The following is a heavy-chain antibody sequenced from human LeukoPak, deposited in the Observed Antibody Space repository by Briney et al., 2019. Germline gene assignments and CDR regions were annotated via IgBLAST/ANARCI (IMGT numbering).Heavy chain of an antibody. V-gene: IGHV3-53*01. J-gene: IGHJ4*02. D-gene: IGHD3-10*01. Sequence: GGSLRLSCAASGFTVSSNYMSWVRQAPGKGLEWVSVIYSGGSTYYADSVKGRFTISRDNSKNTLYLQMNSLRAEDTAVYYCAREGLTSSGSYSFDYWGQGTLVTVSS. CDR2: IYSGGST. CDR3: AREGLTSSGSYSFDY. CDR1: GFTVSSNY.